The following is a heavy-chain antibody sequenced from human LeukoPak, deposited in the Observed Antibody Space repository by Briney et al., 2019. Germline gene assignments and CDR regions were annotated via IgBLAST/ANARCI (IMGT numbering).Heavy chain of an antibody. D-gene: IGHD2-15*01. CDR2: IYNGGRV. J-gene: IGHJ4*02. V-gene: IGHV3-53*01. CDR3: ANGFCSGGTCYPYYFDY. Sequence: GGSLRLSCAASGFTVSSNYMSWVRQAPGKGLEWVSVIYNGGRVYYADSVKGRFTISRDNSKNTLYLQMHSLRAEDTAVYYCANGFCSGGTCYPYYFDYWGQGTLVTVTS. CDR1: GFTVSSNY.